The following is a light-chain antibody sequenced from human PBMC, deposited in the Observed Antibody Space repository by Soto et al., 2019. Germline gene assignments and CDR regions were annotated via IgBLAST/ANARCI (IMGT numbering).Light chain of an antibody. CDR1: SSDVGGYSY. Sequence: QSALTQPASVSGSPGQSITISCTGTSSDVGGYSYVSWYQQHPGKAPKLMIYEVSNRPSGVSNRFSGSKSGNTASLTISGLQAEDEADYYCSSYTSSSTLFGGGTKVTVL. CDR2: EVS. V-gene: IGLV2-14*01. J-gene: IGLJ2*01. CDR3: SSYTSSSTL.